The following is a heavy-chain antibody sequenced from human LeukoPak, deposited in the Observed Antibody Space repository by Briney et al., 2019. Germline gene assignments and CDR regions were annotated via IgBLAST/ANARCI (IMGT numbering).Heavy chain of an antibody. CDR3: ARGYCSGGSCYSNRGDFDY. V-gene: IGHV3-23*01. CDR1: GFTFSSYA. J-gene: IGHJ4*02. D-gene: IGHD2-15*01. CDR2: ISGSGGST. Sequence: GGSLRLSCAASGFTFSSYAMSWVRQAPGKGLEWVSAISGSGGSTYYADSVKGRFTISRDNSKNTLYLQMNSLRAEDTAVYYCARGYCSGGSCYSNRGDFDYWGQGTLVTVSS.